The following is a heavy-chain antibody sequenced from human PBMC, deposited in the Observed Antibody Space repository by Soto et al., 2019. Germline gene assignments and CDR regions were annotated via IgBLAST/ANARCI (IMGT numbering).Heavy chain of an antibody. J-gene: IGHJ6*02. Sequence: QVQLVESGGGLVKPGGSLRLSCAASGFTFSDYYMSWIRQAPGKGLEWVSYISSSGSTIYYADSVKGRFTISRDNAKNSLYLQITSRRAENTAFYYCERGTQGNEGLYPLSYYDGMDVGGQGTPVTASS. CDR1: GFTFSDYY. CDR2: ISSSGSTI. V-gene: IGHV3-11*01. CDR3: ERGTQGNEGLYPLSYYDGMDV. D-gene: IGHD1-1*01.